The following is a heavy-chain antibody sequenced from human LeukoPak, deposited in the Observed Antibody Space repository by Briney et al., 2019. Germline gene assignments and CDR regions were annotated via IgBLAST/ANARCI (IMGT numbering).Heavy chain of an antibody. Sequence: SQTLSLTCAISGDSVSSNSAAWNWIRQSPSRGLEWLGRTYYRSKWYNDYAVSVESRITINPDTSKNQFSLQLNSVTPEDTAVYYCARDSVAVAGYYYYGMDVWGQGTTVTVSS. CDR3: ARDSVAVAGYYYYGMDV. CDR2: TYYRSKWYN. CDR1: GDSVSSNSAA. D-gene: IGHD6-19*01. V-gene: IGHV6-1*01. J-gene: IGHJ6*02.